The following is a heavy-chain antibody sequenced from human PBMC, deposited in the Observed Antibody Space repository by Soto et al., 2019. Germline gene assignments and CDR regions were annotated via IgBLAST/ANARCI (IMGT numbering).Heavy chain of an antibody. CDR1: GGSISSGGYY. V-gene: IGHV4-31*03. J-gene: IGHJ6*02. CDR2: NYYSGIT. D-gene: IGHD3-10*01. Sequence: SETLSLTCTVSGGSISSGGYYWTWVRQHPGKGLEWIGYNYYSGITYYNPSLKSRVTISLDTSKNQFSLKLSSVTAADTAVYYCARQGFGTIHGLVDVWGQGTTVTVSS. CDR3: ARQGFGTIHGLVDV.